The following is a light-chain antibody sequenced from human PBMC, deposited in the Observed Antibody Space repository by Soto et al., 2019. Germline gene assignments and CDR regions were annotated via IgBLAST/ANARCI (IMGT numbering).Light chain of an antibody. V-gene: IGLV2-23*02. CDR3: SAYAGSSIL. J-gene: IGLJ2*01. Sequence: QSALTQPASVSGSPGQSITISCTGTSSDVGSYNLLSWYQQHPGKAPKLMIYEVTKRPSGVSDRFSGSKSGNTASLTISGLQAEDEADYYCSAYAGSSILFGGGTKLTVL. CDR1: SSDVGSYNL. CDR2: EVT.